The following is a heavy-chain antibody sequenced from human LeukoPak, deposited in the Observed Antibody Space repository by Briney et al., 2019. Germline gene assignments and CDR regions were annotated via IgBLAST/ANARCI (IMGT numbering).Heavy chain of an antibody. D-gene: IGHD5-12*01. J-gene: IGHJ3*02. V-gene: IGHV3-33*01. CDR1: GFTFSSYG. Sequence: GGSLRLSCAASGFTFSSYGMHWVRQAPGKGLEWVAVIWYDGSNKYYADSVKGRFAISRDNSKNTLYLQMNSLRAEDTAVYYCARDWASVLYSGYAGGNAFDIWGQGTMVTVSS. CDR3: ARDWASVLYSGYAGGNAFDI. CDR2: IWYDGSNK.